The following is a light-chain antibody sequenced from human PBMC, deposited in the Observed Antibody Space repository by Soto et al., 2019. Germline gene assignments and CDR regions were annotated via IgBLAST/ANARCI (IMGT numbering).Light chain of an antibody. J-gene: IGKJ4*01. Sequence: EIVLTQSPATLSLSPGERATISCRASQSVSSYLAWYQQKPGQAPRLLIYDASNRATGIPTRFSGSGSGTDFTLTISSQEPEDFASYYCQQRSNWTLTFGGGTKVEIK. CDR3: QQRSNWTLT. V-gene: IGKV3-11*01. CDR1: QSVSSY. CDR2: DAS.